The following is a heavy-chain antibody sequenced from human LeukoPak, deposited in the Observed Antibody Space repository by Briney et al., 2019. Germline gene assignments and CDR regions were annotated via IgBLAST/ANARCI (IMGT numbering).Heavy chain of an antibody. Sequence: GGSLRLSCVASGFTFSNYEMYWVRRAPGKGLEWVSYIASSAFTIYYADSVKGRFTISRDNANNSLYLQMNSLRAEDTAVYYCVQGVVTRSFDIWGQGTMVTVSS. D-gene: IGHD2-21*02. CDR1: GFTFSNYE. J-gene: IGHJ3*02. CDR3: VQGVVTRSFDI. V-gene: IGHV3-48*03. CDR2: IASSAFTI.